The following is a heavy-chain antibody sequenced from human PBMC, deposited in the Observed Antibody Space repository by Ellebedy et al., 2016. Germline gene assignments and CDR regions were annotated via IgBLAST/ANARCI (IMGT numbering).Heavy chain of an antibody. D-gene: IGHD4-17*01. CDR2: ISWDGGST. CDR1: GFTFDDYA. Sequence: GESLKISCAASGFTFDDYAMHWVRQAPGKGLEWVSLISWDGGSTYYADSVKGRFTISRDNSKNSLYLQMNSLRAEDTALYYCAKGAVTAWYYFDYWGPGTLVTVSS. V-gene: IGHV3-43D*03. CDR3: AKGAVTAWYYFDY. J-gene: IGHJ4*02.